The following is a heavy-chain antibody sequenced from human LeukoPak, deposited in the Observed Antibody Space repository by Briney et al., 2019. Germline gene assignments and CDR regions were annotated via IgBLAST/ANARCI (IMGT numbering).Heavy chain of an antibody. CDR2: ISAYNGNT. J-gene: IGHJ4*02. CDR1: GYTFTSYG. CDR3: ARDGYCSGGSCYFLAPFDY. Sequence: GASVKVSCKASGYTFTSYGISWVRQAPGQGLEWMGWISAYNGNTNYAQKLQGRVTMTTDTSTSTAYMELRSLRSDDPAVYYCARDGYCSGGSCYFLAPFDYWGQGTLVTVSS. V-gene: IGHV1-18*01. D-gene: IGHD2-15*01.